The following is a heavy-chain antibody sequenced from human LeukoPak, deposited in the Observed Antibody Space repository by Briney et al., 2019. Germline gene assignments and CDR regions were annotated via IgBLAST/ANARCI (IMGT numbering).Heavy chain of an antibody. V-gene: IGHV4-4*07. CDR2: IYISGST. Sequence: SETLSLTCTVSGGSIRSYYWSRIRQPAGKGLEWIGRIYISGSTNYNPSLKSRVTISVDTSKNQFSLKLSSVTAADTAVYYCARGAAAGQDYWGQGTLVTVSS. D-gene: IGHD6-13*01. CDR3: ARGAAAGQDY. J-gene: IGHJ4*02. CDR1: GGSIRSYY.